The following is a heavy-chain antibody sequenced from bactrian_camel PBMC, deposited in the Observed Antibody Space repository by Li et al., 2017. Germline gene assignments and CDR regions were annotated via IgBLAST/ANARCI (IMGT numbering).Heavy chain of an antibody. CDR2: ILTSDDST. V-gene: IGHV3S31*01. CDR1: GYTYSSYC. Sequence: VQLVESGGGSVQAGGSLRLSCVRSGYTYSSYCMGWLRQAPGQEREGVAAILTSDDSTYYTDSVKGRFTISRENDKNTVYLQMNNLKPEDTAMYYCVDDCYGSRYYLARRTNVWGQGTQVTVS. D-gene: IGHD6*01. CDR3: VDDCYGSRYYLARRTNV. J-gene: IGHJ4*01.